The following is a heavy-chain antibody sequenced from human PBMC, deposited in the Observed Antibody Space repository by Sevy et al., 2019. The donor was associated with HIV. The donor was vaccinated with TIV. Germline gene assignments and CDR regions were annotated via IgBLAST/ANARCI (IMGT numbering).Heavy chain of an antibody. J-gene: IGHJ4*02. CDR2: INWNSGSI. V-gene: IGHV3-9*01. Sequence: GGSLRLSCAASGFTFDDYAMHWVRQTPGKGLEWVSGINWNSGSIAYADSVKGRFTISRDNAKNSLYLQMNSLRAEDTALYYCAKGLYSSTDPLDYWGQGTLVTVSS. D-gene: IGHD6-13*01. CDR3: AKGLYSSTDPLDY. CDR1: GFTFDDYA.